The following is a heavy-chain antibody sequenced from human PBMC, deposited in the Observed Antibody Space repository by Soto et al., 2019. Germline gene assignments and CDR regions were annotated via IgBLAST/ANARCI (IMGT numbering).Heavy chain of an antibody. CDR2: IYSGGST. J-gene: IGHJ6*02. Sequence: PWGSLRLSCAASGFTVSSNYMSWVRQAPGKGLEWVSVIYSGGSTYYADSVKGRFTISRDNSKNTLYLQMNSLRAEDTAVYYCARDRLELQGGMDVWGQGTTVTSP. D-gene: IGHD1-7*01. V-gene: IGHV3-53*01. CDR1: GFTVSSNY. CDR3: ARDRLELQGGMDV.